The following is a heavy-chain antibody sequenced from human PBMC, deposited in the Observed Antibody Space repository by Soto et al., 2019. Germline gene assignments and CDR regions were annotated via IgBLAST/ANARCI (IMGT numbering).Heavy chain of an antibody. V-gene: IGHV3-23*01. Sequence: EVQLFESGGGLVEPGESLRFPCAASGFIFKDFAMSWVRQAPGKGLEWVSTITTSDDITYSADSVRGRFTISRDNSANTLFLQMSSLRGDDTATYYCTKGDSSGYFDPSSGYSTPDHWGQGTLVTVSS. CDR2: ITTSDDIT. D-gene: IGHD3-3*01. J-gene: IGHJ5*02. CDR3: TKGDSSGYFDPSSGYSTPDH. CDR1: GFIFKDFA.